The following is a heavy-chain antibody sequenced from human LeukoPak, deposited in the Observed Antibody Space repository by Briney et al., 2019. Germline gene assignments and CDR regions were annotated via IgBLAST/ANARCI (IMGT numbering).Heavy chain of an antibody. CDR1: GFTFSNYN. CDR3: ARGRDGSQSPIDY. D-gene: IGHD5-24*01. V-gene: IGHV3-21*01. CDR2: ISSSSNYI. Sequence: GGSLRLSCAASGFTFSNYNMNWVRQAPGKGLEWVSSISSSSNYIYYADSLRGRFTISRDNAENSLYLQMISLRAEDTAVYYCARGRDGSQSPIDYWGQGTLVTVSS. J-gene: IGHJ4*02.